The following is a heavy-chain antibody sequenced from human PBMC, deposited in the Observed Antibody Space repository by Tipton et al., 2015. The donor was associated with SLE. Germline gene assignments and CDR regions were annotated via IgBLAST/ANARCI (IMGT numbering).Heavy chain of an antibody. CDR3: ARYSGSYYPSDY. Sequence: SLRLSCAASGFTFSSYGMHWVRQAPGKGLEWVANIKQDGSEKYYVDSVKGRFTISRDNAKNSLYLQMNSLRAEDTAVYYCARYSGSYYPSDYWGQGTLVTVSS. CDR2: IKQDGSEK. V-gene: IGHV3-7*01. CDR1: GFTFSSYG. J-gene: IGHJ4*02. D-gene: IGHD1-26*01.